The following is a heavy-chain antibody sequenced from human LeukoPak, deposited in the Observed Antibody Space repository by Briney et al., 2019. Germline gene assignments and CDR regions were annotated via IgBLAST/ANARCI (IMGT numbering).Heavy chain of an antibody. D-gene: IGHD6-13*01. Sequence: GESLKISCKGSGYSFTSYWIGWVRQMPGKGLEWMGIIYPGDSDTRYSPSFQGQVTTSADKSISTAYLQWSSLKASDTAMYYCARQGAAGKYYYYYMDVWGKGTTVTVSS. V-gene: IGHV5-51*01. CDR1: GYSFTSYW. CDR2: IYPGDSDT. J-gene: IGHJ6*03. CDR3: ARQGAAGKYYYYYMDV.